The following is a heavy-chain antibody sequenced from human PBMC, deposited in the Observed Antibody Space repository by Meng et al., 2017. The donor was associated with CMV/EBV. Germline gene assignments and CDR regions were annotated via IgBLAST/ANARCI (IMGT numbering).Heavy chain of an antibody. D-gene: IGHD6-6*01. CDR1: GFTFGDYA. CDR3: TREQLVRI. J-gene: IGHJ4*02. Sequence: GESLKISCTASGFTFGDYAMSWVRPAPGQGPEWVGFIRSKAYGGTTDYAASVKGRFTISRDESKSIAYLQMNSLKTEDTAVYYCTREQLVRIWGQGTLVTVSS. CDR2: IRSKAYGGTT. V-gene: IGHV3-49*04.